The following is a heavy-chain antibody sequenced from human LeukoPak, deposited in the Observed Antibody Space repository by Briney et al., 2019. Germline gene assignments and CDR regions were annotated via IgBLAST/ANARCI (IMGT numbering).Heavy chain of an antibody. CDR1: GGSISSYY. V-gene: IGHV4-59*01. J-gene: IGHJ5*02. CDR3: ARVNPNWFDP. Sequence: SETLSLTCTVSGGSISSYYWSWIRQPPGKGLEWIGYISYSGSTNYNPSLKSRVTISLDTSKNQFSLKLSSVTTADTAVYYCARVNPNWFDPWGQGTLVTVSS. CDR2: ISYSGST.